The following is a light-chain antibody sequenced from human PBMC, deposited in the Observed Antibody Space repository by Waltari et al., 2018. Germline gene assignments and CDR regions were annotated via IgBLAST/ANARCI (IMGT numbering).Light chain of an antibody. CDR1: SSNIGSRT. V-gene: IGLV1-44*01. CDR2: SNH. Sequence: QSVLTQPPSVSGTPGQRVTISCSGSSSNIGSRTMNWYRQLPGMAPKLLIFSNHLRPAGVPDRLSASKSGTSASLIISGLQSEDEGTYYCSTWDDSLNNLVFGGGTKLTVL. J-gene: IGLJ2*01. CDR3: STWDDSLNNLV.